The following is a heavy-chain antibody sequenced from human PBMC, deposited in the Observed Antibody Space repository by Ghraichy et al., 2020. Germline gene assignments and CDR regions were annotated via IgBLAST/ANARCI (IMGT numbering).Heavy chain of an antibody. V-gene: IGHV4-34*01. CDR1: GGSFSGYY. Sequence: SQTLSLTCAVYGGSFSGYYWSWIRQPPGKGLEWIGEINHSGSTNYNPSLKSRVTISVDTSKNQFSLKLSSVTAADTAVYYCARVVITTNAFDIWGQGTMVTVSS. CDR3: ARVVITTNAFDI. CDR2: INHSGST. D-gene: IGHD3-22*01. J-gene: IGHJ3*02.